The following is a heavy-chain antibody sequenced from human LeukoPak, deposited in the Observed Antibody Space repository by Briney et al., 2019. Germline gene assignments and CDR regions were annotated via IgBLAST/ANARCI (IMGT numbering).Heavy chain of an antibody. CDR2: IYYSGST. Sequence: SETLSLTCIVSGGSISSYYWSWIRQPPGKGLEWIGYIYYSGSTNYNPSLKSRVTISVDTSKNQFSLKLSSVTAADTAVYYCARATPSHVENGYWFDPWGQGTLVTVSS. J-gene: IGHJ5*02. CDR3: ARATPSHVENGYWFDP. D-gene: IGHD5-24*01. CDR1: GGSISSYY. V-gene: IGHV4-59*01.